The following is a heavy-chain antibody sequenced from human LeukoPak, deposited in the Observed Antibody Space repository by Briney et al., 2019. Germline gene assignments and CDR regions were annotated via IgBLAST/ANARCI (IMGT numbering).Heavy chain of an antibody. J-gene: IGHJ3*02. Sequence: ASVKVSCKASGGTFISYAISWVRQAPGQGLEWMGGIIPIFGTANYAQKFQGRVTITADESTSTAYMEPSSLRSEDTAVYYCASCRYYEEQHQAFDIWGQGTMVTVSS. D-gene: IGHD1-26*01. CDR1: GGTFISYA. CDR2: IIPIFGTA. V-gene: IGHV1-69*13. CDR3: ASCRYYEEQHQAFDI.